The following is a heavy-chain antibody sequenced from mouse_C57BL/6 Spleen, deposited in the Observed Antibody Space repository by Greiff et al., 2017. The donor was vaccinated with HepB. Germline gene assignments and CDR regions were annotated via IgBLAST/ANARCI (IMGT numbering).Heavy chain of an antibody. CDR1: GFTFSSYA. Sequence: EVKLVESGGGLVKPGGSLKLSCAASGFTFSSYAMSWVRQTPEKRLEWVATISDGGSYTYYPDNVKGRFTISRDNAKNNLYLQMSHLKSEDTAMYYCARDDYYGSSYGGYYFDYWSQGTTLTVSS. D-gene: IGHD1-1*01. V-gene: IGHV5-4*03. CDR2: ISDGGSYT. J-gene: IGHJ2*01. CDR3: ARDDYYGSSYGGYYFDY.